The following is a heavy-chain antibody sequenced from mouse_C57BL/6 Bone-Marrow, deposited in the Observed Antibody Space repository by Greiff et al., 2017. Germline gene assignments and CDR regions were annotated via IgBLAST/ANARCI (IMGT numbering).Heavy chain of an antibody. J-gene: IGHJ2*01. V-gene: IGHV1-9*01. CDR1: GYTFTGYW. D-gene: IGHD2-1*01. CDR3: ATLYYGKVDY. Sequence: QVQLQQSGAELMKPGASVKLSCKATGYTFTGYWIEWVKQRPGHGLEWIGEILPGSGSTNYNEKFKGKATLTADTSSNTAYMQLSSLTTEDSAIYYSATLYYGKVDYWGQGTTLTVSS. CDR2: ILPGSGST.